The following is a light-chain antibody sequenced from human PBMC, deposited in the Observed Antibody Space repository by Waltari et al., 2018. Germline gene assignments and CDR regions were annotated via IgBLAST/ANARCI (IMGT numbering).Light chain of an antibody. Sequence: DIQMTQSPSSLSASVGDRVTITCRASQYISSYLNWYRQKPGKAPNLLTYDASSLQSGVPSRFSGSGSGTHFTLTISGLQPADFATYYCQQSYSRPYTFGQGTQLEIK. J-gene: IGKJ2*01. CDR1: QYISSY. CDR2: DAS. V-gene: IGKV1-39*01. CDR3: QQSYSRPYT.